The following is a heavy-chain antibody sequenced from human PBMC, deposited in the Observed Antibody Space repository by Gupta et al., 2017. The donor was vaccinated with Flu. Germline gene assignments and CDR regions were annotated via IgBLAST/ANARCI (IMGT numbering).Heavy chain of an antibody. Sequence: QLQLQESGPGLVKPSETLSLTCTVSGGSISSSSYYWGWIRQPPGKGLEWIGSIYYSGSTYYNPSLKSRVTISVDTSKNQFSLKLSSVTAADTAVYYCASLYSSGTLYYCDYWGQGTLGTVSS. CDR3: ASLYSSGTLYYCDY. D-gene: IGHD5-18*01. CDR1: GGSISSSSYY. CDR2: IYYSGST. J-gene: IGHJ4*02. V-gene: IGHV4-39*01.